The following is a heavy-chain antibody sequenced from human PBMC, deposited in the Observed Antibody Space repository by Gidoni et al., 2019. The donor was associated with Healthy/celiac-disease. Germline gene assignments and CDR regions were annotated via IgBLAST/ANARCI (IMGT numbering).Heavy chain of an antibody. CDR1: GGSISSYS. CDR3: ARERPETYYDFWSGGSPSNYDDP. Sequence: QVQLQESGPGLVKPSETLSLTCTVSGGSISSYSWSWIRQPAGKGLEWIGRIYTSGSTNYNPSLKSRVTMSVDTSKNQFSLKLSSVTAADTAVYYCARERPETYYDFWSGGSPSNYDDPWGQGTLVTVSS. V-gene: IGHV4-4*07. J-gene: IGHJ5*02. CDR2: IYTSGST. D-gene: IGHD3-3*01.